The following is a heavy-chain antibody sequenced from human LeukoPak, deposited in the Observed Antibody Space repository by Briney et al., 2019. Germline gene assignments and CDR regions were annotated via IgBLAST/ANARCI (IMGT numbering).Heavy chain of an antibody. CDR1: GGTFSSYA. D-gene: IGHD4-17*01. V-gene: IGHV1-69*01. CDR2: IIPIFGTA. CDR3: ARAPSPHDYGDYGYYYYGMDV. J-gene: IGHJ6*04. Sequence: SVKVSCKASGGTFSSYAISWVRQAPGQGLEWMGGIIPIFGTANYAQKFQGRVTITADESTSTAYMELSSLRSEDTAVYYCARAPSPHDYGDYGYYYYGMDVWGKGPRSPSPQ.